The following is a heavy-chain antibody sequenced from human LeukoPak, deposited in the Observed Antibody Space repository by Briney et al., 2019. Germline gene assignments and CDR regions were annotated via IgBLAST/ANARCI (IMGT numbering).Heavy chain of an antibody. CDR3: AKDSGVSVLEE. J-gene: IGHJ4*01. V-gene: IGHV3-30*18. CDR1: GFIFSGSV. Sequence: PGRSLRLSCAASGFIFSGSVMHWVRQAPGKGLEWVSIMSYDGKNEYYGDSVKGRFTISRDNSKNTLYLHMNSLRHDDTAVYYCAKDSGVSVLEEWGHGSLGIVSS. CDR2: MSYDGKNE. D-gene: IGHD2-15*01.